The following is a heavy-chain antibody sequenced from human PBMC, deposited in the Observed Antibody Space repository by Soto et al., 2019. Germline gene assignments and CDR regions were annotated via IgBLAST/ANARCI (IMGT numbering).Heavy chain of an antibody. J-gene: IGHJ6*03. CDR1: GGSISSSSYY. CDR3: ASCWVYGSGSYPYYYYYMDV. V-gene: IGHV4-39*01. CDR2: IYYSGST. D-gene: IGHD3-10*01. Sequence: SETLSLTCTVSGGSISSSSYYWGWIRQPPGKGLEWIGSIYYSGSTYYNPSLKSRVTISVDTSKNQFSLKLSSVTAADTAVYYCASCWVYGSGSYPYYYYYMDVWGKGTTVTVSS.